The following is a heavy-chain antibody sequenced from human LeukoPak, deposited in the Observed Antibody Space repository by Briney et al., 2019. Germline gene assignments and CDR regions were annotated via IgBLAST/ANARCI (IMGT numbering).Heavy chain of an antibody. Sequence: ASVKVSCKASGGTFSSYAISWVRQAPGQGLEWMRGIIPIFGTANHAQKFQGRVTITADESTSTAYMELSSLRSEDTAVYYCARAGTTRYYFDYWGQGTLVTVSS. CDR2: IIPIFGTA. D-gene: IGHD1-1*01. V-gene: IGHV1-69*13. CDR1: GGTFSSYA. CDR3: ARAGTTRYYFDY. J-gene: IGHJ4*02.